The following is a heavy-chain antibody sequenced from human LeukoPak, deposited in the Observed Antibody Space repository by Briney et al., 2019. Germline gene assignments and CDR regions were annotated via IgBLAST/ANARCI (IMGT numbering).Heavy chain of an antibody. CDR3: ARVWIDSGIYYDDRGAFDY. CDR1: GYSISSGYY. CDR2: IYHSGST. Sequence: SETLSLTCTVSGYSISSGYYWGWIRQPPGKGLEWIGSIYHSGSTYYNPSLKSRVTISVDTSKNQFSLKLSSVTAADTAVYYCARVWIDSGIYYDDRGAFDYWGQGTLVTVSS. J-gene: IGHJ4*02. V-gene: IGHV4-38-2*02. D-gene: IGHD1-26*01.